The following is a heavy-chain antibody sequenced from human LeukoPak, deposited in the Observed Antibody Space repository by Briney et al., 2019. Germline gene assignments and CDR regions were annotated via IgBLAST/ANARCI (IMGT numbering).Heavy chain of an antibody. CDR3: ARPRRRGYEGSYYFDY. V-gene: IGHV1-2*02. D-gene: IGHD5-12*01. Sequence: ASVKVSCKASGYTFTGYYMHWVRQAPGQGLEWMGWINPNSGGTNYAQKFQDRVTMTRDTSISTAYMELSRLRSDDTAVYYCARPRRRGYEGSYYFDYWGQGTLVTVSS. CDR2: INPNSGGT. J-gene: IGHJ4*02. CDR1: GYTFTGYY.